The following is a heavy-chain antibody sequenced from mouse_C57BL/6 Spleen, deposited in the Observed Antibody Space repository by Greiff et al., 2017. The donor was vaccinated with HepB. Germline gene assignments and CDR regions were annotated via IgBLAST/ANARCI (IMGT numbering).Heavy chain of an antibody. CDR1: GFTFSSYA. CDR3: ARDGSKDYAMDY. CDR2: ISDGGSYT. J-gene: IGHJ4*01. V-gene: IGHV5-4*01. Sequence: EVQLVESGGGLVKPGGSLKLSCAASGFTFSSYAMSWVRQTPEKRLEWVATISDGGSYTYYPDNVKGRFTISRDNAKNNLYLQMSHLKSEDTAMYYCARDGSKDYAMDYWGQGTSVTVSS. D-gene: IGHD1-3*01.